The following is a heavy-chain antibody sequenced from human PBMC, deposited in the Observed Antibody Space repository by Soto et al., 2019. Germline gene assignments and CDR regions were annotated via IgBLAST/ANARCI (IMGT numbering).Heavy chain of an antibody. D-gene: IGHD2-2*01. CDR1: GFTFSSYA. Sequence: GGSLRLSCAASGFTFSSYAMSWVRQAPGKGLEWVSAISGSGGSTYYADSVKGRFTISRDNSKNTLYLQMNSLRAEDTAVYYCAKVALEPYCSSTSCYFDYWGQGTLVTVSS. J-gene: IGHJ4*02. CDR2: ISGSGGST. V-gene: IGHV3-23*01. CDR3: AKVALEPYCSSTSCYFDY.